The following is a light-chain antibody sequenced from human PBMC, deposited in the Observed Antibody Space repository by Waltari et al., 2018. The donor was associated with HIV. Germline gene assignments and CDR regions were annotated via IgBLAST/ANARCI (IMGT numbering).Light chain of an antibody. CDR2: TSN. Sequence: QSVLTQPPSVSGAPGQRVTISCTGGSSNIGADYNVHWYQQPPGTAPRLLIYTSNIRPSRVPDRFSGSKSGTSASLTITGLQAEDDATDCCHSYDSDRGPVFGGGTKLTVL. CDR1: SSNIGADYN. CDR3: HSYDSDRGPV. V-gene: IGLV1-40*01. J-gene: IGLJ3*02.